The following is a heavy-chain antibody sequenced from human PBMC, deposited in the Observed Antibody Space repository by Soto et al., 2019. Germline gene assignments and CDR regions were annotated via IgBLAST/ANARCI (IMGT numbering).Heavy chain of an antibody. CDR3: AREMTIFGVAPGGGVDV. J-gene: IGHJ6*02. D-gene: IGHD3-3*01. Sequence: QLQLQESGSGLVRPSQTLSLTCVVSGGSISTSDYSWSWIRQAPGRGLEWIGSIYQSGGTYNIPSLKRRATMSLDKSKNQFSLKITSAVAADTARYYCAREMTIFGVAPGGGVDVWGQGTTVTVSS. CDR2: IYQSGGT. CDR1: GGSISTSDYS. V-gene: IGHV4-30-2*01.